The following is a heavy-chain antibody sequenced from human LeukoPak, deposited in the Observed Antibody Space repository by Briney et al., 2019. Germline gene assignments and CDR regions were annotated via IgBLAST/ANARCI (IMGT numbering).Heavy chain of an antibody. D-gene: IGHD6-19*01. Sequence: SETLSLTCAVYGGSFSGHYWSWIRQPPGKGLEWIGEINHSGSTNYNPSLKSRVTISVDTSKNQFSLKLSSVTAADTAVYYCARGRVSSGMGYWGQGTLVTVSS. CDR3: ARGRVSSGMGY. J-gene: IGHJ4*02. V-gene: IGHV4-34*01. CDR2: INHSGST. CDR1: GGSFSGHY.